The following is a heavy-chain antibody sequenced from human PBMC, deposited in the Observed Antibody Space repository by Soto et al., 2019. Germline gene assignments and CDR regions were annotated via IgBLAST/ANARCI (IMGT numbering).Heavy chain of an antibody. J-gene: IGHJ4*02. Sequence: QVQLQQWGAGLLKPSETLSLTCAVYGGSFSGYYWSWIRQPPGKGLEWIGEINHSGSTNYNPSLKSRVTISVDTSKNQFSLKLSSVTAADTAVYYCASTSSEWASDCWGQGTLVTVSS. CDR2: INHSGST. CDR3: ASTSSEWASDC. V-gene: IGHV4-34*01. D-gene: IGHD2-8*01. CDR1: GGSFSGYY.